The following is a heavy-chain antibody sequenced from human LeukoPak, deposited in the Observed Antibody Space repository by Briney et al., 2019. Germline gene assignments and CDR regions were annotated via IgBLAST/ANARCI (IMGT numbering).Heavy chain of an antibody. CDR1: GGSISSSSYY. D-gene: IGHD3-10*01. V-gene: IGHV4-39*07. CDR3: TRANGYGLIDY. J-gene: IGHJ4*02. CDR2: IYYSGST. Sequence: KSSETLSLTCTVSGGSISSSSYYWGWIRQPPGKGLEWIGSIYYSGSTYYNPSLKSRVTISVDTSKNQFSLKLSSVTAADTAVYYCTRANGYGLIDYWGQGTLVTVSS.